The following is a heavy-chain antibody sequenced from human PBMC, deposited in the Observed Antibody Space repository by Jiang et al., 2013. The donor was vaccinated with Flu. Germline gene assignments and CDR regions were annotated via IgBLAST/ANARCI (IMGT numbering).Heavy chain of an antibody. D-gene: IGHD3-9*01. J-gene: IGHJ4*02. Sequence: EVKKPGASVKVSCKVSGYTLTELSMHWVRQAPGKGLEWMGGFDPEDGETIYAQKFQGRVTMTEDTSTDTAYMELSSLRSEDTAVYYCATAVLTGYYNVVFDYWGQGTLVTVSS. CDR1: GYTLTELS. CDR2: FDPEDGET. V-gene: IGHV1-24*01. CDR3: ATAVLTGYYNVVFDY.